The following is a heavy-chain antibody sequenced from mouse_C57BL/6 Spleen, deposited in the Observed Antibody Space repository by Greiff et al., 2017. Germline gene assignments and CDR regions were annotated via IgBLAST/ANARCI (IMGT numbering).Heavy chain of an antibody. Sequence: VQLQQSGAELVRPGTSVKVSCKASGYAFTNYLIEWVKQRPGQGLEWIGVFNPGSGGTNYNEKFKGKATLTADKSSSHAYMQLSRLTSEDSAVYFCAREVDWPNDYWGQGTTLTVSS. D-gene: IGHD1-3*01. V-gene: IGHV1-54*01. J-gene: IGHJ2*01. CDR1: GYAFTNYL. CDR2: FNPGSGGT. CDR3: AREVDWPNDY.